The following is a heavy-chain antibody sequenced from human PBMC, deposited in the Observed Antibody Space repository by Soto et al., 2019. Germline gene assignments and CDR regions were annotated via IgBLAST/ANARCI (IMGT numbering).Heavy chain of an antibody. Sequence: VQLVESGGGVVQPGGSLRLSCAASGFTFSSYAMNWVRQAPGKGLEWVAGITSDGGNKYYVDSVMGRFTISKDNTKNSLYRQMNSLRAEDTGEYYYARGDMYGSCYSVDDWGKVTLVTVSS. V-gene: IGHV3-30-3*01. J-gene: IGHJ4*03. D-gene: IGHD2-15*01. CDR1: GFTFSSYA. CDR3: ARGDMYGSCYSVDD. CDR2: ITSDGGNK.